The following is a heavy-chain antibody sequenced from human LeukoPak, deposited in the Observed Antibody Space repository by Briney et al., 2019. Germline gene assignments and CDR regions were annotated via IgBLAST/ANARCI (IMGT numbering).Heavy chain of an antibody. CDR1: GGSFSGYY. J-gene: IGHJ4*02. CDR2: INHSGST. D-gene: IGHD6-19*01. Sequence: SETLSLTCAVYGGSFSGYYWSWIRQPPGKGLEWIGEINHSGSTNYNPSLKSRVTISVDTSKNQFSLKLSSVTAADTAVYYCARGLGIAVAGTNFDYWGQGTLVTASS. CDR3: ARGLGIAVAGTNFDY. V-gene: IGHV4-34*01.